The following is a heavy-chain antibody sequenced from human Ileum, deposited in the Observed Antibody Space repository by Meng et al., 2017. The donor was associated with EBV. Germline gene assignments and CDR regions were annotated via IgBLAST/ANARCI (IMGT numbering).Heavy chain of an antibody. CDR1: GASVTSSGYY. Sequence: HVQLKQSGPGLGRPSGTLSLTCTVDGASVTSSGYYWSWLRQSPGKGLGWLGYVNYNGDSTYNPSLKSRVTIFIDTSKKQFYLNLTSATAADTAIYYCARDLRVGGAFDYWGQGTLVTVSS. CDR2: VNYNGDS. J-gene: IGHJ4*02. D-gene: IGHD1-26*01. CDR3: ARDLRVGGAFDY. V-gene: IGHV4-61*08.